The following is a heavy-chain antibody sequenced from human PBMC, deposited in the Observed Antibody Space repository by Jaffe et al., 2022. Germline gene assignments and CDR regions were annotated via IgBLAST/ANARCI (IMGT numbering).Heavy chain of an antibody. D-gene: IGHD3-3*01. J-gene: IGHJ5*02. V-gene: IGHV3-30*02. Sequence: QVQLVESGGGVVQPGGSLRLSCAASGFTFSSYGMHWVRQAPGKGLEWVAFIRYDGSNKYYADSVKGRFTISRDNSKNTLYLQMNSLRAEDTAVYYCAKDSGLTIFGVVPLGNWFDPWGQGTLVTVSS. CDR1: GFTFSSYG. CDR3: AKDSGLTIFGVVPLGNWFDP. CDR2: IRYDGSNK.